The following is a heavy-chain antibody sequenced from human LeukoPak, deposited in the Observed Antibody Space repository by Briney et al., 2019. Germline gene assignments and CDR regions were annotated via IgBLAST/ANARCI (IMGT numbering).Heavy chain of an antibody. J-gene: IGHJ5*02. CDR2: ISGSGGST. D-gene: IGHD6-19*01. CDR1: GFTFSSYA. CDR3: AKAKQWLASRYNWFDP. Sequence: GGSLRLSCAASGFTFSSYAMSWVRQAPGKGLEWVSAISGSGGSTYYADSVKGRFTISRDNSKNTLYLQMNSLRAEDTAVYYCAKAKQWLASRYNWFDPWGQGTLVTVSS. V-gene: IGHV3-23*01.